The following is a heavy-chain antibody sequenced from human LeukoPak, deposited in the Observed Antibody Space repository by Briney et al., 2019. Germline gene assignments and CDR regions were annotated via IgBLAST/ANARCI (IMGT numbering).Heavy chain of an antibody. CDR1: GGSISSYY. Sequence: SETLSLXCTVSGGSISSYYWSWSRQPPGKGLELIGYIYYSGSTNYNPSLKSRVTISVDTSKNQCSLKLSSVTAADTAVYYCASSKYSSSSAVGSSGQRYYYYYMDVWGKGTTVTVSS. CDR3: ASSKYSSSSAVGSSGQRYYYYYMDV. CDR2: IYYSGST. J-gene: IGHJ6*03. D-gene: IGHD6-6*01. V-gene: IGHV4-59*01.